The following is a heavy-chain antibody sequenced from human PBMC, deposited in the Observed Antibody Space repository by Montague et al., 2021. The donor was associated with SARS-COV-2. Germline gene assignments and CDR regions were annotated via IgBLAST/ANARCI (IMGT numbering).Heavy chain of an antibody. Sequence: SETLSLTCTVSGVSVTNYYWSWIRQPPGKGLEWVGDVLYNKGTNSNPSLKSRVAISVDTSKNQFSLRLTSVTAADTASYYCVRHPHYDGLNGPPDFWDQGTLVTVSS. CDR1: GVSVTNYY. J-gene: IGHJ4*02. CDR2: VLYNKGT. CDR3: VRHPHYDGLNGPPDF. D-gene: IGHD3-9*01. V-gene: IGHV4-59*08.